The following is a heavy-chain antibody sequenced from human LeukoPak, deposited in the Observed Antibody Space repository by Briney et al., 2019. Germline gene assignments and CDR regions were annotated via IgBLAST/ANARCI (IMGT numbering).Heavy chain of an antibody. CDR1: GCSISSYY. CDR3: ARGLNFIPQSPYYYYGMDV. J-gene: IGHJ6*02. V-gene: IGHV4-59*01. CDR2: IYYSGST. Sequence: KPSETLSLTCTVSGCSISSYYWSWIRQPPGKGLEWIGYIYYSGSTNYNPSLKSRVTISVDTSKNQFSLKLSSVTAADTAVYYCARGLNFIPQSPYYYYGMDVWGQGTTVTVSS.